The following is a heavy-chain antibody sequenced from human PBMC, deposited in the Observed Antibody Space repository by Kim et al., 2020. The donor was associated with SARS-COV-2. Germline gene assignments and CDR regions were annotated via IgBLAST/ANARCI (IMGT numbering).Heavy chain of an antibody. J-gene: IGHJ4*02. CDR1: GGSISSYH. CDR3: ARRASGYYSFDK. CDR2: IFSSGST. Sequence: SETLSLTCTVSGGSISSYHWNGIRQPPGKGLEWIGYIFSSGSTNYNPSLKSRVAISVDTSKNQFSLKLTSVTAADTAVYYCARRASGYYSFDKWGQGTLV. D-gene: IGHD3-22*01. V-gene: IGHV4-59*08.